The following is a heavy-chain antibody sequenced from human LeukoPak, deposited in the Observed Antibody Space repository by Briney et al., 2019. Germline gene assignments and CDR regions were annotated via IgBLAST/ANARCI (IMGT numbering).Heavy chain of an antibody. CDR2: IWYDGTIK. CDR3: ARGHQRFRELLGDY. D-gene: IGHD3-10*01. Sequence: GRSLRLSCAASGFTFSDYVMHWVRQAPGKGLEWVANIWYDGTIKNYADSVKGRFTISRDNSKNMLYLQMNSLRGDDTALYHCARGHQRFRELLGDYWGQGTMVTVSS. CDR1: GFTFSDYV. V-gene: IGHV3-33*01. J-gene: IGHJ4*02.